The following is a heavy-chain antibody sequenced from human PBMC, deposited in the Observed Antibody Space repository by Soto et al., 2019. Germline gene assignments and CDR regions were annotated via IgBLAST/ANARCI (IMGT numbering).Heavy chain of an antibody. V-gene: IGHV4-39*01. J-gene: IGHJ5*02. CDR3: ARHSLALRKNNWFDP. CDR2: IFYLGSS. Sequence: SETLSLTCTVSGDSIISSDFYWGWVRQPPGKGLEWIGSIFYLGSSYHNPSLKSRVTMSVDTSKNQFSLRLRSVTAADTALYFCARHSLALRKNNWFDPWGQGIMVTVSS. CDR1: GDSIISSDFY. D-gene: IGHD3-3*02.